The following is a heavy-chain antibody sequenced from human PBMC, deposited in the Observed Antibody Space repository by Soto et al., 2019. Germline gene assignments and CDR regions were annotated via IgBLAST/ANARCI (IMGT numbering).Heavy chain of an antibody. D-gene: IGHD1-1*01. J-gene: IGHJ3*01. CDR1: GFTFSRYW. V-gene: IGHV3-74*01. CDR2: INSGETTT. CDR3: ARVEDNTFHF. Sequence: PGGSLRLSCAASGFTFSRYWMHWVRQAPEKGLVWVSRINSGETTTTYADSVKGRFTISRDNAKNTLYLQMNSLRAEDTAVYYCARVEDNTFHFWGQGTMVTVSS.